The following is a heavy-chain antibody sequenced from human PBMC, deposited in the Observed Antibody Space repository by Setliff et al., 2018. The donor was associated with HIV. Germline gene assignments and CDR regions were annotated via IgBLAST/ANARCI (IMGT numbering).Heavy chain of an antibody. CDR3: ARDCRVGWVFTYGMDV. J-gene: IGHJ6*02. CDR2: ISSSGSTI. CDR1: GFTFSSYE. V-gene: IGHV3-48*03. D-gene: IGHD6-13*01. Sequence: GGSLRLSCAASGFTFSSYEMNWVRQAPGKGLEWVSYISSSGSTIYYADSVKGRFTISRDNSKNTLYLQMNSLRPEDTAVYYCARDCRVGWVFTYGMDVWGQGTLVTVSS.